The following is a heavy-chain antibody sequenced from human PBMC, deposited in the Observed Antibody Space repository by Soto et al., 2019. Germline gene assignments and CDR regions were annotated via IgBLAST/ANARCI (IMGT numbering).Heavy chain of an antibody. V-gene: IGHV1-18*01. CDR3: ARVTHITMVRGVMGDFDY. D-gene: IGHD3-10*01. CDR1: GYTFTSYG. Sequence: QVQLVQSGAEVKKPGASVKVSCKASGYTFTSYGISWVRQAPGQGLEWMGWISAYNGNTNYAQKLQGRVTMTTDTPTTTAYLELRSLRSDDTAVYYCARVTHITMVRGVMGDFDYWGQGTLVTVSS. CDR2: ISAYNGNT. J-gene: IGHJ4*02.